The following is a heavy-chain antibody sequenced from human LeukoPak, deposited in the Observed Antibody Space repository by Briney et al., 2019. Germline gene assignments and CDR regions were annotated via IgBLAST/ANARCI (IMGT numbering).Heavy chain of an antibody. CDR1: GYSFSNYW. V-gene: IGHV5-51*01. CDR3: ARNWDDCSSTTYHPDY. CDR2: IYPGDSDT. D-gene: IGHD2-2*01. Sequence: KSGESLQISCKGSGYSFSNYWIAWVRQMPGKGLEWMGIIYPGDSDTRYSPSFQGQVTISVDKSITTAYLQWRSLKASDTAMYYCARNWDDCSSTTYHPDYWGQGTLVTVSS. J-gene: IGHJ4*02.